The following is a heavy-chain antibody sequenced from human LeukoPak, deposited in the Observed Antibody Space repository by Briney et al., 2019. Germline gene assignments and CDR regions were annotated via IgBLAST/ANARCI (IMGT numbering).Heavy chain of an antibody. CDR3: TTEAVAVAGTRDY. D-gene: IGHD6-19*01. CDR1: GFTFSSYE. CDR2: IKSKTDGGTT. J-gene: IGHJ4*02. Sequence: GGSLRLSCAASGFTFSSYEMSWVRQAPGKGLEWVGRIKSKTDGGTTDYAAPVKGRFTISRDDSKNTLYLQMNSLKTEDTAVYYCTTEAVAVAGTRDYWGQGTLVTVSS. V-gene: IGHV3-15*01.